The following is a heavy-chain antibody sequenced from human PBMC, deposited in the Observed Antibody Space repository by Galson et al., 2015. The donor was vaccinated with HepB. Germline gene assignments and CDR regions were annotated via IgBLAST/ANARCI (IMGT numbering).Heavy chain of an antibody. Sequence: SLRLSCAASGFTFSLYAMSWVRQTPGKGLQWVSALSASGAGTYYADSVKGRFTLSRDNSRNTVYLQMDSLRVEDTAAYYCATLYCSSTNCYGVGDTDSWGQGTQVTVSS. CDR2: LSASGAGT. J-gene: IGHJ4*02. CDR1: GFTFSLYA. CDR3: ATLYCSSTNCYGVGDTDS. D-gene: IGHD2-2*01. V-gene: IGHV3-23*01.